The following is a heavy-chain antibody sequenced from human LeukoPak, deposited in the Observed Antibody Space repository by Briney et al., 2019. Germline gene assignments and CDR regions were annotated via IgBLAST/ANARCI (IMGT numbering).Heavy chain of an antibody. V-gene: IGHV4-59*08. CDR1: GGSISSYY. Sequence: PSETLSLTCTVSGGSISSYYWSWIRQPPGKGLEWIGYIYYSGSTNYNPSLKSRVTISVDTSKNQFSLKLSSVTAADTAVYYCARLLPVVVPAASGGLDPWGQGTLVTVSS. J-gene: IGHJ5*02. CDR3: ARLLPVVVPAASGGLDP. CDR2: IYYSGST. D-gene: IGHD2-2*01.